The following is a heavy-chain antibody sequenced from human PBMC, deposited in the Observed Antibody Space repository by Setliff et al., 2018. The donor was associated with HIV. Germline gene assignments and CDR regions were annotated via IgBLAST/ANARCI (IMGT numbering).Heavy chain of an antibody. Sequence: GGSLRLSCAASRFTLSSYWMSWVRQAPGKGLEWVANIKEDGSGKYYADSVKGRFITFRDNAKNSLYLQMNSLRAEDTAVYYCARESYNYGYNDWGQGTLVTVSS. D-gene: IGHD5-18*01. J-gene: IGHJ4*02. CDR3: ARESYNYGYND. CDR1: RFTLSSYW. CDR2: IKEDGSGK. V-gene: IGHV3-7*01.